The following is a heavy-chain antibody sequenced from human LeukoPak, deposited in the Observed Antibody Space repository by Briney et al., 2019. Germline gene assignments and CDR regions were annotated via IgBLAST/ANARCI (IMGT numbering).Heavy chain of an antibody. CDR2: ISGSGGST. D-gene: IGHD6-19*01. Sequence: PGGSLRLSCAASGFTFSSYAMSWVRQAPGKGLEWVSAISGSGGSTYYADSVKGRFTISRDNSKNTLYLQMNRLRAEDTAVYYCAKRGYSSGWYVYDVDYWGQGTLVTVSS. CDR3: AKRGYSSGWYVYDVDY. J-gene: IGHJ4*02. CDR1: GFTFSSYA. V-gene: IGHV3-23*01.